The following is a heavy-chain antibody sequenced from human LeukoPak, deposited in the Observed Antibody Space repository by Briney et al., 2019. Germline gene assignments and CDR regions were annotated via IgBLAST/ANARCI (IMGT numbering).Heavy chain of an antibody. CDR3: ARGDYGDYFPGD. D-gene: IGHD4-17*01. V-gene: IGHV1-2*02. Sequence: ASVKVSCKASAHTFTNYYIHWVRQAPGQGLEWMGWINPNSGGTNYAQKFQGRVTMTRDTSISTAYMELSRLRSDDTAVYYCARGDYGDYFPGDWGQGTLVTVSS. CDR1: AHTFTNYY. CDR2: INPNSGGT. J-gene: IGHJ4*02.